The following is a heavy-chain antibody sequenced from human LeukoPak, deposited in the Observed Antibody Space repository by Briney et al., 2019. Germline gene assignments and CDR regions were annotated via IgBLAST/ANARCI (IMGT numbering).Heavy chain of an antibody. CDR1: GYTLTELS. V-gene: IGHV1-24*01. CDR2: FDPEDGET. D-gene: IGHD3-3*01. J-gene: IGHJ4*02. CDR3: ATGPIKFWSGYYQFDY. Sequence: ASVKLSCKVSGYTLTELSMHWVRQAPGKGLEWMGGFDPEDGETIYAQKFQGRVTMTEDTSTDTAYMELSSLRSEDTAVYYCATGPIKFWSGYYQFDYWGQGTLVTVSS.